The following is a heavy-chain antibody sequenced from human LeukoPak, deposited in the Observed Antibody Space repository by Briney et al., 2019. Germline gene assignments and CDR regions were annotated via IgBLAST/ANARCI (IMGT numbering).Heavy chain of an antibody. CDR1: GVSISNYF. Sequence: SETLSLTCNVFGVSISNYFWSWLRQPAGKGLEWIGRFYASGTTYSNPSLRSRVTLSMDTSKNHFSLKLTSVTAADTAVYYCARTHCGGGSCDTFDPWGQGTLVTVSS. CDR2: FYASGTT. D-gene: IGHD2-21*01. CDR3: ARTHCGGGSCDTFDP. J-gene: IGHJ5*02. V-gene: IGHV4-4*07.